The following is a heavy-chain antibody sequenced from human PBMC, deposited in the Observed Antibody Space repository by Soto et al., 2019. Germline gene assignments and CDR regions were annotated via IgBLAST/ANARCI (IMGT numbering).Heavy chain of an antibody. J-gene: IGHJ4*02. CDR1: GGSSSSSSYY. Sequence: PSETLSLTCTVSGGSSSSSSYYWGWIRQPPGKGLEWIGSIYYSGSTYYNPSLKSRVIISVDTSKDQFSLSLTSVTAADTAVYYCAREYTYGSNFFDCWGQGALVTVSS. CDR3: AREYTYGSNFFDC. D-gene: IGHD5-18*01. CDR2: IYYSGST. V-gene: IGHV4-39*07.